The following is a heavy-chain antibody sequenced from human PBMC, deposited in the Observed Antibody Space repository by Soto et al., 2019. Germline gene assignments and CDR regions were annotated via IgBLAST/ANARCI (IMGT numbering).Heavy chain of an antibody. Sequence: ASVKVSCKASGYTFTSYGISWVRQAPGQGLEWMGWISAYNGNTNYAQKLQGRVTMTTDTSTSTAYMELRSLRSDDTAVYYCAIDLLAVADKNWIDPWGQGTLVTVFS. CDR1: GYTFTSYG. CDR2: ISAYNGNT. J-gene: IGHJ5*02. CDR3: AIDLLAVADKNWIDP. V-gene: IGHV1-18*01. D-gene: IGHD6-19*01.